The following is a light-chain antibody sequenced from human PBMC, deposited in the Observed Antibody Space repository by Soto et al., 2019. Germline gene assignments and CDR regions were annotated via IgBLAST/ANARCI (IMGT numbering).Light chain of an antibody. J-gene: IGKJ4*01. CDR2: RAS. CDR3: QQYYNYPLT. Sequence: AIQMTQSPSSLSASTGDRVTITCRASQGISYYLTWYQQKPGKAPKLLIYRASTLQSGVPSRFSGSGSGTDFTLTISSLQPKDFATYYCQQYYNYPLTFGGGTKVEVK. CDR1: QGISYY. V-gene: IGKV1-8*01.